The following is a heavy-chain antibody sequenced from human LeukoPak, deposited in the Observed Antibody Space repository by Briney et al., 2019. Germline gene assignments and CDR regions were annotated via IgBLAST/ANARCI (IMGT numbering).Heavy chain of an antibody. CDR3: ARGLAEAYYYDSSGYHY. CDR2: ISAYNGNT. Sequence: GASVKVSCKASGYIFTSYGISWVRQAPGQGLEWMGWISAYNGNTNYARKLQGRVTMTTDTSTSTAYMELRSLKSDDTAVYYCARGLAEAYYYDSSGYHYWGQGTLVTVSS. V-gene: IGHV1-18*01. J-gene: IGHJ4*02. D-gene: IGHD3-22*01. CDR1: GYIFTSYG.